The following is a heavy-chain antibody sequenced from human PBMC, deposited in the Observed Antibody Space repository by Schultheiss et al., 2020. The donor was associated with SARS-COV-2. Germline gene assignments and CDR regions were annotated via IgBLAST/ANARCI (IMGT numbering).Heavy chain of an antibody. CDR3: ASGWEPRGWFDP. CDR1: GGSTRSYY. D-gene: IGHD1-26*01. V-gene: IGHV4-59*12. J-gene: IGHJ5*02. CDR2: IYYIGTT. Sequence: SETLSLTCTVSGGSTRSYYWSWIRQSPGKGLEWIGYIYYIGTTDYNPSLEGRVIISIDTSKNQVSLKLSSVTAADTAVYYCASGWEPRGWFDPWGQGTLVTVSS.